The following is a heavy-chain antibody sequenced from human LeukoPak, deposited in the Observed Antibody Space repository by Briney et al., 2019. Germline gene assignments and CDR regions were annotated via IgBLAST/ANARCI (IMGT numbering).Heavy chain of an antibody. CDR1: GGSFSGYY. CDR2: IYYSGST. V-gene: IGHV4-34*11. CDR3: ARDRGTWNDDGFDY. J-gene: IGHJ4*02. Sequence: TSETLSLTCAVYGGSFSGYYWSWIRQPPGKGLEWIGYIYYSGSTNHNPSLKSRVTISVDTSKNQFSLKLSSVTAADTAVYYCARDRGTWNDDGFDYWGQGTLVTVSS. D-gene: IGHD1-1*01.